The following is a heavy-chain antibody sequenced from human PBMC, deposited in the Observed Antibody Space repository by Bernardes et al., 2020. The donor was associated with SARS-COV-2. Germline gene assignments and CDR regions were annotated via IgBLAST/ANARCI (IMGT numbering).Heavy chain of an antibody. CDR2: ISPSSSYI. Sequence: SLRLSCAASGFTFTTYNMNWVRQAPGTGLDWVASISPSSSYIYYAESVKGRFTIVRDNARNSLYLQMNSLRAEDTAVYYCTRDFRWELQASDFWGQGTLVTVSS. V-gene: IGHV3-21*01. CDR3: TRDFRWELQASDF. D-gene: IGHD1-26*01. CDR1: GFTFTTYN. J-gene: IGHJ4*02.